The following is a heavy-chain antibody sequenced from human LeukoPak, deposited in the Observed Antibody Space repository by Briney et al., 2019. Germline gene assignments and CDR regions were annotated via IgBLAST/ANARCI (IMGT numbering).Heavy chain of an antibody. CDR2: ISGDAGTT. V-gene: IGHV3-43*02. J-gene: IGHJ4*02. Sequence: GGSLRFSCAASGFTFDEYDRHWIRQAPGKALEWVSLISGDAGTTYYADSVKGRFTVSRDNSKTSLYLHMKSLKTEDTAFYYCAKEQDITFDYWGQGILVTVSS. CDR1: GFTFDEYD. CDR3: AKEQDITFDY.